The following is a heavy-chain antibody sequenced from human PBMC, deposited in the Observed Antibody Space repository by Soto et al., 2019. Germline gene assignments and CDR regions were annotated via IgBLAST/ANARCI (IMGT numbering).Heavy chain of an antibody. CDR2: ISYDGSNK. V-gene: IGHV3-30-3*01. CDR1: GFTFSSYA. D-gene: IGHD1-26*01. J-gene: IGHJ6*02. CDR3: ARELVGATCCYGMDV. Sequence: PGGSLRLSCAASGFTFSSYAMHWVRQAPGKGLEWVAVISYDGSNKYYADSVKGRFTISRDNSKNTLYLQMNSLRAEDTAVYYCARELVGATCCYGMDVWGQGTTVTVSS.